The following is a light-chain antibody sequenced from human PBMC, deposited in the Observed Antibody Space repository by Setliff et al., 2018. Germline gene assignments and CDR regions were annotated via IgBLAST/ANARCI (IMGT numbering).Light chain of an antibody. Sequence: QSALTQPPSVSGAPGQRVTISCTGSSSDIGAGFSVHWYQQLPGTAPKLLIYGNSNRPSGVPDRFSGSKSGTSASLAITGLQAEDEADYYSQSYGGSLSGYVFGTGTKVTVL. CDR2: GNS. V-gene: IGLV1-40*01. CDR1: SSDIGAGFS. J-gene: IGLJ1*01. CDR3: QSYGGSLSGYV.